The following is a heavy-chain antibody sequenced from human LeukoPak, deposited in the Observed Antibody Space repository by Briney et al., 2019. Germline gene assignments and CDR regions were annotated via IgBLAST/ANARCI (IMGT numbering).Heavy chain of an antibody. Sequence: PSETLSLTFAVYGGSFSGYYWSWIRQPPGKGLEWIGEINHSGSTNYNPSLKSRVTISVDTSKNQFSLKLSSVTAADTAVYYCARGHRSSGDFDYWGQGTLVTVSS. CDR3: ARGHRSSGDFDY. J-gene: IGHJ4*02. CDR1: GGSFSGYY. V-gene: IGHV4-34*01. D-gene: IGHD3-10*01. CDR2: INHSGST.